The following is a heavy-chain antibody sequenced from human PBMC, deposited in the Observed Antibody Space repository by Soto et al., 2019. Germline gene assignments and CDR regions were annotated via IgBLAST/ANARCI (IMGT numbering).Heavy chain of an antibody. CDR1: GFTVSSNY. V-gene: IGHV3-53*01. Sequence: GALRLSCAASGFTVSSNYMSWVRQAPGKGLEWVSVIYSGGSTYYADSVKGRFTISRDNSKNTLYLQMNSLRAEDTAVYYCARDLAASSRYHTYYYYGMDVWG. D-gene: IGHD6-13*01. CDR2: IYSGGST. CDR3: ARDLAASSRYHTYYYYGMDV. J-gene: IGHJ6*02.